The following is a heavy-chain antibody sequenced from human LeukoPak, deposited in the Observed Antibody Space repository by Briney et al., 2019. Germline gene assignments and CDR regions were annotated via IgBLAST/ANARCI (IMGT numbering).Heavy chain of an antibody. V-gene: IGHV4-34*01. CDR1: GGSFSGYY. Sequence: SETLSLTCAVYGGSFSGYYWSWIRQPPGKGLEWIGEINHSGSTNYNPSLKSRVTISVDTSKNQFSLNLSSVTAADTAVYYCARGAVAGKMSWFDPWGQGTLVTVSS. CDR3: ARGAVAGKMSWFDP. CDR2: INHSGST. J-gene: IGHJ5*02. D-gene: IGHD6-19*01.